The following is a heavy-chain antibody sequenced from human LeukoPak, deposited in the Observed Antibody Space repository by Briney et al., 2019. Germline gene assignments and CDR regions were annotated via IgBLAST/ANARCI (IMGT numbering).Heavy chain of an antibody. D-gene: IGHD3-9*01. CDR3: ARGPRYFDWLLSNDKYFDY. CDR1: GGSFSGYY. Sequence: KPSETLSLTCAVYGGSFSGYYWSWIRQPPGKGLEWIGEINHSGSTNYNPSLKSRVTISVDTSKNQFSLKLSSVTAADTAVYYCARGPRYFDWLLSNDKYFDYWGQGTLVTVSS. J-gene: IGHJ4*02. V-gene: IGHV4-34*01. CDR2: INHSGST.